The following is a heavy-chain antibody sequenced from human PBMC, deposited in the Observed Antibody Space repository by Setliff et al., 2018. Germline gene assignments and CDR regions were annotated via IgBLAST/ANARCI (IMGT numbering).Heavy chain of an antibody. Sequence: ASVKVSCKASGYTFTSYYMYWVRQAPGQGLEWMGTINPGGGSASIVDQFQGRVTMTRDTSTSTVYMEFSSLRAEDTSVYYCARDVFDFRTGQGGPWGQGTLVTVSS. J-gene: IGHJ5*02. CDR3: ARDVFDFRTGQGGP. CDR1: GYTFTSYY. V-gene: IGHV1-46*01. CDR2: INPGGGSA. D-gene: IGHD3-3*01.